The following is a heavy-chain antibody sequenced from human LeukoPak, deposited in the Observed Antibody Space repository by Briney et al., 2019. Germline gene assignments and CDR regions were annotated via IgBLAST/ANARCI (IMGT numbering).Heavy chain of an antibody. J-gene: IGHJ6*02. CDR2: TYYRSKWYS. D-gene: IGHD2-15*01. Sequence: SQTLSLTCAISGDRVSTNNAAWSWIRQSPSRGLEWLGGTYYRSKWYSYYAGSVKSRIIFNPDTSKNQFSLQLNSVTPEDTAVYYCAREKVVIAATHYYGMDVWGQGTTVTVSS. CDR3: AREKVVIAATHYYGMDV. CDR1: GDRVSTNNAA. V-gene: IGHV6-1*01.